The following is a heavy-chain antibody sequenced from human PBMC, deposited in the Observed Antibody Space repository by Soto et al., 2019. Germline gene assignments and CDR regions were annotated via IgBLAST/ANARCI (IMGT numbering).Heavy chain of an antibody. Sequence: EVQLVESGGGLVQPGGSLRLSCAASGFTFSAYDMHWVRQATGKGLEWVSAIGTQHDTYYPDSVKGRFTISRENAKNSLYLQMNSLRAGDTAVDYCARQASYWHGGGCWFDPWGQGTLVTVSS. CDR1: GFTFSAYD. V-gene: IGHV3-13*01. CDR3: ARQASYWHGGGCWFDP. CDR2: IGTQHDT. J-gene: IGHJ5*02. D-gene: IGHD2-8*02.